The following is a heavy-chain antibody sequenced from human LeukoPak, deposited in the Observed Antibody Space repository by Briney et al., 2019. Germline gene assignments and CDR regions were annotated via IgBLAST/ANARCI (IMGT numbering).Heavy chain of an antibody. D-gene: IGHD2-15*01. CDR3: AKGSLQGGLDF. J-gene: IGHJ4*02. CDR2: AYYRSKWYI. V-gene: IGHV6-1*01. CDR1: GDSVSSSGAA. Sequence: SQTLSLTCAISGDSVSSSGAAWNWIRQSPSRGLEWLGAAYYRSKWYIDYAESLKNRITINPDTSMNQLSLQMNSMTPEDTAMFYCAKGSLQGGLDFWGQGTLVTVSS.